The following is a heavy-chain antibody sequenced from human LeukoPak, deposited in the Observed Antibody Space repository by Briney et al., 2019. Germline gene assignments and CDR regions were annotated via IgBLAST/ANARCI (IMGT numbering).Heavy chain of an antibody. J-gene: IGHJ4*02. Sequence: ASVKVSCKASGGTFSSYAISWVRQAPGQGLEWMGGIIPIFGTANYAQKFQGRVTITTDESTSTAYMELSSLRSEDTAVYYCARGHRIKILRYFDWLLYWGQGTLVTVSS. CDR2: IIPIFGTA. V-gene: IGHV1-69*05. CDR1: GGTFSSYA. D-gene: IGHD3-9*01. CDR3: ARGHRIKILRYFDWLLY.